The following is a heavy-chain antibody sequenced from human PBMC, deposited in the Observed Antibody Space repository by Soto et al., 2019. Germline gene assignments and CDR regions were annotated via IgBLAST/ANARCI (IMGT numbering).Heavy chain of an antibody. CDR1: GFTFSSYW. D-gene: IGHD5-18*01. J-gene: IGHJ4*02. CDR2: INPDGSAT. CDR3: GRGGSDSPMAPGY. V-gene: IGHV3-74*01. Sequence: GGSLRLSCGASGFTFSSYWIHWVRQAPGKGLVWVSRINPDGSATNYADSVKGRFTISRDNAKNTLYLQMNSLRAEDTAVFYCGRGGSDSPMAPGYWGQGALVTVSS.